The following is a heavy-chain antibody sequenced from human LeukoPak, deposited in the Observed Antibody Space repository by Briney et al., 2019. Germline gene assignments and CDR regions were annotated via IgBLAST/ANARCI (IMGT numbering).Heavy chain of an antibody. J-gene: IGHJ4*02. CDR3: AKRLGGIAGLNDY. CDR2: ISGSGGST. CDR1: GFTFSSYS. Sequence: GGSLRLSCAASGFTFSSYSMNWVRQAPGKGLEWVSAISGSGGSTYYADSVKGRFTISRDNSKNTLYLQMNSLRAEDTAVYYCAKRLGGIAGLNDYWGQGTLVTVSS. D-gene: IGHD6-13*01. V-gene: IGHV3-23*01.